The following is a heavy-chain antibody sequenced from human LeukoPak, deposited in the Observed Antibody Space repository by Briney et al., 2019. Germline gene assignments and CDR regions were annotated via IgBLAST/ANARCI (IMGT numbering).Heavy chain of an antibody. J-gene: IGHJ4*02. D-gene: IGHD3-16*01. CDR1: GFTFSSYG. CDR2: ISYDGNGR. Sequence: SGGSLRLSCEASGFTFSSYGMHCGRQAPGKGREWGSVISYDGNGRYYVDSVRGRFTISRDNSKSTVDLQMDSLRAEDTAVYYCARDVNAAKNGLHYGADCWGQGSLVTVSS. CDR3: ARDVNAAKNGLHYGADC. V-gene: IGHV3-33*01.